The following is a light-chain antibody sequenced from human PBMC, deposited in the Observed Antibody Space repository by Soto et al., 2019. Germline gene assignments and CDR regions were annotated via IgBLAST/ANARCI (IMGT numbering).Light chain of an antibody. J-gene: IGLJ2*01. V-gene: IGLV2-14*01. CDR3: SSYTSSSTLV. Sequence: QSALTQPASVSGSPGQSITISCTGTSSDVGGYNYVSWYQQHPGNAPKLMIYDVSNRPSGVSNRFSGSKSGNTASLTISGLQVEDEADYYCSSYTSSSTLVFGGGTKLTVL. CDR2: DVS. CDR1: SSDVGGYNY.